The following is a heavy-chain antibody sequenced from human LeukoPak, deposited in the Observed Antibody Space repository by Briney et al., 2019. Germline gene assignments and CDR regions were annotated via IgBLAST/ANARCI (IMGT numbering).Heavy chain of an antibody. Sequence: GASVKVSCKASRGTFSSYAISWVRQAPGQGLEWVGGIIPIFGTANYAQKFQGRVTITADESTTTAYMELSSLRFEDTAVYYCARSARSEAADYWGQGTLVTVSS. CDR3: ARSARSEAADY. V-gene: IGHV1-69*13. J-gene: IGHJ4*02. CDR1: RGTFSSYA. CDR2: IIPIFGTA.